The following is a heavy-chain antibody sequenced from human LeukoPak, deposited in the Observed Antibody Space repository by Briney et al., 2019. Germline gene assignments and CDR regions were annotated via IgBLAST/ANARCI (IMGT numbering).Heavy chain of an antibody. J-gene: IGHJ4*02. CDR3: ASGARSSSIGRLDY. Sequence: PSETLSLTCTVSGGSISSSSYYWGWIRQPPGKGLEWIRSFYYSGSTYYNPSLKSRVTISVDTSKNQFSLKLSSVTATDTTVYYCASGARSSSIGRLDYWGQGTLVTVSS. CDR2: FYYSGST. CDR1: GGSISSSSYY. D-gene: IGHD6-6*01. V-gene: IGHV4-39*01.